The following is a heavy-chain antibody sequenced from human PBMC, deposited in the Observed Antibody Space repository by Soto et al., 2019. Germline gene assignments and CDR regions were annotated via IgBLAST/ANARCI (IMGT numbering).Heavy chain of an antibody. Sequence: QVQLQESGPGLVKPSQTLSLTCTVSGGSISSGGYYWSWIRQHPGKGLEWIGYIYYSGSTYYNPSHRSRVTISVDTGKNQLYMKLSSVTAADTAVYYCARHSSSPHHDAFDIWGQGTMVTVSS. CDR3: ARHSSSPHHDAFDI. CDR1: GGSISSGGYY. D-gene: IGHD6-6*01. J-gene: IGHJ3*02. CDR2: IYYSGST. V-gene: IGHV4-31*03.